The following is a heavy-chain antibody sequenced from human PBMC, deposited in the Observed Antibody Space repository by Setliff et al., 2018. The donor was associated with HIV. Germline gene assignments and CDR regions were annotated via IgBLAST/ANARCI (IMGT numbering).Heavy chain of an antibody. V-gene: IGHV4-59*03. J-gene: IGHJ4*02. CDR3: AKSSPSIGYISDH. D-gene: IGHD5-12*01. Sequence: SETLSLTCSVSGASISSYYWSWIRQPPGEGLEWIGYISPTGNTNYNPSLKSRVTISTDTSKNQFSLSVRSVTAADTAVYFCAKSSPSIGYISDHWGQGTLVTVSS. CDR2: ISPTGNT. CDR1: GASISSYY.